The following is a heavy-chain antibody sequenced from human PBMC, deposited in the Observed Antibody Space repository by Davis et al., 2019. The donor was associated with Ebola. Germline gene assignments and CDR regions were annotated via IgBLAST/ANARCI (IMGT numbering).Heavy chain of an antibody. J-gene: IGHJ5*02. CDR1: GFTFSGSA. D-gene: IGHD3-10*02. CDR3: AREITMVGAIDP. CDR2: VSGSGGSL. Sequence: GEFLKISCAASGFTFSGSAMHWVRQAPGKGLEWVSGVSGSGGSLDHAGSVKGRFTISSDNSNSTLHLQMNSLRAEDTAVYYCAREITMVGAIDPWGQGTLVTVSS. V-gene: IGHV3-23*01.